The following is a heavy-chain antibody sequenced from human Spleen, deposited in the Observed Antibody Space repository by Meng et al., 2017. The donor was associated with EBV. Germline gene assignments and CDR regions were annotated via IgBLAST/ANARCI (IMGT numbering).Heavy chain of an antibody. Sequence: QVQLQQWGAGLLKPSXXLSLTCAVYGGSFSTYYWSWIRQPPGKGLEWIGEINHSGSTNYKMHLKSRVTISIDTSKSQFSLNLRSMTTADTAVYYCARDQGWGNSDGYFDLWGSGTMVTVSS. D-gene: IGHD2/OR15-2a*01. CDR2: INHSGST. CDR3: ARDQGWGNSDGYFDL. J-gene: IGHJ2*01. V-gene: IGHV4-34*01. CDR1: GGSFSTYY.